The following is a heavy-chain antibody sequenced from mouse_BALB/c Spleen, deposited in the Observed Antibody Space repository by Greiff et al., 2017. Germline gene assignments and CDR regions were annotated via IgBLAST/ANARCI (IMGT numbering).Heavy chain of an antibody. D-gene: IGHD2-1*01. J-gene: IGHJ4*01. Sequence: SGGGLVKPGGSLKLSCAASGFTFSSYTMSWVRQTPEKRLEWVATISSGGSYTYYPDSVKGRFTISRDNAKNTLYLQMSSLKSEDTAMYYCTRANGTYAVDYWGQGTSVTVSS. CDR2: ISSGGSYT. V-gene: IGHV5-6-4*01. CDR3: TRANGTYAVDY. CDR1: GFTFSSYT.